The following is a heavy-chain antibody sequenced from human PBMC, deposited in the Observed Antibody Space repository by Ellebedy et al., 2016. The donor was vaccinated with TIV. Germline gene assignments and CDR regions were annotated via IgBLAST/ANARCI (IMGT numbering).Heavy chain of an antibody. CDR2: ITTAGDP. J-gene: IGHJ5*02. CDR1: GFTFSSYD. D-gene: IGHD3-16*01. CDR3: SRGGGSFVSDNWFDP. V-gene: IGHV3-13*05. Sequence: PGGSLRLSCAASGFTFSSYDMHWVRQATGKGLEWVSSITTAGDPYYPGSVKGRFPISRENAKSYLYLQMHSLKTGDTAVYHCSRGGGSFVSDNWFDPWGQGTLVTLSS.